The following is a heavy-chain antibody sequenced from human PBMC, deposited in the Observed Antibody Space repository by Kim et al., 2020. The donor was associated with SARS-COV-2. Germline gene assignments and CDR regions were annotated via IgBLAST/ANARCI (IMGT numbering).Heavy chain of an antibody. J-gene: IGHJ6*02. V-gene: IGHV3-30*04. D-gene: IGHD3-16*01. CDR2: ISYDGSNK. CDR3: ASGGEGELDYYYGMDV. Sequence: GGSLRLSCAASGFTFSSYAMHWVRQAPGKGLEWVAVISYDGSNKYYADSVKGRFTISRDNSKNTLYLQMNSLRAEDTAVYYCASGGEGELDYYYGMDVWGQGTTVTVSS. CDR1: GFTFSSYA.